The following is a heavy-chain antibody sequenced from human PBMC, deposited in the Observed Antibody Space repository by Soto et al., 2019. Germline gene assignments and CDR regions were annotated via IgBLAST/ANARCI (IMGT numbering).Heavy chain of an antibody. J-gene: IGHJ4*02. CDR3: ARGTEPSYGSGSYDY. Sequence: PSQTLSLTCAVYGVSFSGYYWIWLRQPPGKGLEWIGEINHSGSTNYNPSLKSRVTISVDTSKNQFSLKLSSVTAADTAGYYCARGTEPSYGSGSYDYWGQGTLVTVSS. V-gene: IGHV4-34*01. CDR1: GVSFSGYY. CDR2: INHSGST. D-gene: IGHD3-10*01.